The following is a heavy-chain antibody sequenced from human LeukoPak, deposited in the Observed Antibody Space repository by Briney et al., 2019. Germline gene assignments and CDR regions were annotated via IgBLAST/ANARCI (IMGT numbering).Heavy chain of an antibody. CDR3: ARGLTIFGVVISDP. V-gene: IGHV4-34*01. D-gene: IGHD3-3*01. CDR1: GRSFSGYY. J-gene: IGHJ5*02. Sequence: PSETLSLTCAVYGRSFSGYYWSSIRPPPGKGLEWIGEINHSGSTNYNPSIKSRVTISVDTSKNQFSLKLSSVTAADTAVYYCARGLTIFGVVISDPWGQGTLVTVSS. CDR2: INHSGST.